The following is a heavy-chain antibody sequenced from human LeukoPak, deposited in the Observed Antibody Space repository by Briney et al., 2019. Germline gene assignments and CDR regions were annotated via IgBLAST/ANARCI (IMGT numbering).Heavy chain of an antibody. CDR3: AKDLLYGDYVFDY. CDR2: IRYDGSNK. Sequence: GGSLRLSCAASGFTFSSYGMHWVRQAPGKGLEWVAFIRYDGSNKYYADSVKGRFTISRDNSKNTLYLQMNSLRAEDTAVYYCAKDLLYGDYVFDYWGQGTLVTVSS. CDR1: GFTFSSYG. V-gene: IGHV3-30*02. D-gene: IGHD4-17*01. J-gene: IGHJ4*02.